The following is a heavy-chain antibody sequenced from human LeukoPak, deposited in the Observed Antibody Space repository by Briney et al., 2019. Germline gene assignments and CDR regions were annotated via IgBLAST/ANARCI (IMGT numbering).Heavy chain of an antibody. V-gene: IGHV3-15*01. Sequence: GSLELSCAASGFPFNNAWVSWVRQAPGKGLEWGGRIKSKNDGGTTDYAAPVKGRFTISRDDSKNTLYLQMNSLKTEDTAVYYCTTSPGRDGPDYYYYYYMDVWGKGTTVTISS. CDR2: IKSKNDGGTT. CDR3: TTSPGRDGPDYYYYYYMDV. J-gene: IGHJ6*03. CDR1: GFPFNNAW. D-gene: IGHD5-24*01.